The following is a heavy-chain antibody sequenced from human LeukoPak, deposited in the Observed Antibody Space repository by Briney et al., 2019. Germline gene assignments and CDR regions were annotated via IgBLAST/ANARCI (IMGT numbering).Heavy chain of an antibody. CDR3: ATKYYDFWSGYYTFDY. J-gene: IGHJ4*02. D-gene: IGHD3-3*01. CDR1: GYTFTGYY. Sequence: SVKVSCKASGYTFTGYYMHWVRQAPGQGLEWMGGIIPIFGTANYAQKFQGRVTITTDESTSTAYMELSSLRSEDTAVYYCATKYYDFWSGYYTFDYWGQGTLVTVSS. CDR2: IIPIFGTA. V-gene: IGHV1-69*05.